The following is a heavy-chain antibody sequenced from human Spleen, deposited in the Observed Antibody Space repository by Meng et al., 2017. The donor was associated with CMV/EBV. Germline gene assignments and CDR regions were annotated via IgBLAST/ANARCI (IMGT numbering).Heavy chain of an antibody. D-gene: IGHD3-16*01. CDR3: AIWGAASPDYYYGMDV. V-gene: IGHV3-23*01. CDR2: VSGGGGTT. CDR1: GFPFSNYS. J-gene: IGHJ6*02. Sequence: GESLKISCAASGFPFSNYSVNWVRQAPGKGLEWVSAVSGGGGTTYYADSVQGRFTISRDNSKNTLYLQMNSLRSEDTAVYYCAIWGAASPDYYYGMDVWGQGTLVTVSS.